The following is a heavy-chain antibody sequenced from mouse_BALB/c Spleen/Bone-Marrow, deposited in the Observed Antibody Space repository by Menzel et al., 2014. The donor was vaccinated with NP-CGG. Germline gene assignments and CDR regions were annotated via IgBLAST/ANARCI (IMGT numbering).Heavy chain of an antibody. D-gene: IGHD2-14*01. CDR2: IDPANGNT. CDR3: ARYRLGTYFDY. J-gene: IGHJ2*01. Sequence: VQLQQSGAELVKPGASVKLSCTASGFNIKDTYMHWVKQRPEQGLEWIGRIDPANGNTKYDPKCQGKATITAYTSSNTAYLQLSSLTSEDTAVYYCARYRLGTYFDYWGQGTTLTVSS. V-gene: IGHV14-3*02. CDR1: GFNIKDTY.